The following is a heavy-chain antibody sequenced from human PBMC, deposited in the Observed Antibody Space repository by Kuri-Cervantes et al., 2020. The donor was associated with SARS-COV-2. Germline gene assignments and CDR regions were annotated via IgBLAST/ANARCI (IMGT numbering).Heavy chain of an antibody. Sequence: ASVKVSCKASGYTFTSYDINWVRQATGQGLEWMGWMNPNSGNTGYAQKFQGRVTITRNTSISTAYMELSSLRSEDTAVYYCARGNFPPYDFWSGYYTYYFDYWGQGTLVTVSS. V-gene: IGHV1-8*03. J-gene: IGHJ4*02. CDR2: MNPNSGNT. CDR1: GYTFTSYD. D-gene: IGHD3-3*01. CDR3: ARGNFPPYDFWSGYYTYYFDY.